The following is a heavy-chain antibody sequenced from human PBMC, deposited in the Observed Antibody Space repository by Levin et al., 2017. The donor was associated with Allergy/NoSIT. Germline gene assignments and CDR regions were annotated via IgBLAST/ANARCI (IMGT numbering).Heavy chain of an antibody. CDR2: IYYSGST. CDR3: ARDLRGSGYFGY. J-gene: IGHJ4*02. Sequence: PSETLSLTCTVSGGSISSSSYYWGWIRQPPGKGLEWIGSIYYSGSTYYNPSLKSRVTISVDTSKNQFSLKLSSVTAADTAVYYCARDLRGSGYFGYWGQGTLVTVSS. CDR1: GGSISSSSYY. V-gene: IGHV4-39*07. D-gene: IGHD3-22*01.